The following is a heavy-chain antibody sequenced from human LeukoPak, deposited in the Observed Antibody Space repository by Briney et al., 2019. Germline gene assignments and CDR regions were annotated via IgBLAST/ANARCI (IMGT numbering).Heavy chain of an antibody. CDR1: GFIFGTYW. CDR3: ARDKVVGDSYFDS. Sequence: GGSLRLSCVASGFIFGTYWMRWVRQAPGKGLEWVANLNQDGAENHYVDSVKGRFTISRDNAKNSLYLELNSLRAEDTAVYYCARDKVVGDSYFDSWGQGILVTVSS. V-gene: IGHV3-7*01. J-gene: IGHJ4*02. CDR2: LNQDGAEN. D-gene: IGHD2-15*01.